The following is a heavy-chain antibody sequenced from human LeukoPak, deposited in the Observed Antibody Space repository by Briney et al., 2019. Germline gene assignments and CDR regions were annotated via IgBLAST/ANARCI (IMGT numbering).Heavy chain of an antibody. V-gene: IGHV4-61*05. CDR3: ARSGYSGYDFHY. Sequence: SETLSLTCTVSGGSISSSYYYWGWIRQPPGKGLEWIGYIYYSGSTNYNPSLKSRVTISVDTSKNQFSLKLSSVTAADTAVYYCARSGYSGYDFHYWGQGTLVTVSS. D-gene: IGHD5-12*01. J-gene: IGHJ4*02. CDR1: GGSISSSYYY. CDR2: IYYSGST.